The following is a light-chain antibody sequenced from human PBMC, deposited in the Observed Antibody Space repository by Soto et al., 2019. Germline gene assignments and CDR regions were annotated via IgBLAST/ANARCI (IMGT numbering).Light chain of an antibody. CDR2: DAS. V-gene: IGKV3-11*01. CDR1: QSVNNY. CDR3: QHRAIWPVS. Sequence: EILLTQSPATLSLSPGERATLSCRASQSVNNYLAWYQQKPGQSPRLLIFDASYRATGIPASFSGSGSATDFTPTITSLQPEDVAVDYCQHRAIWPVSFGQGTRLEL. J-gene: IGKJ5*01.